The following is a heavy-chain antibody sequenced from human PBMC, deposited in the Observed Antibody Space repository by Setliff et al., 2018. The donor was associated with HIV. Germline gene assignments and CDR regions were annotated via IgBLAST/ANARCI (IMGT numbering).Heavy chain of an antibody. CDR2: INHNELT. Sequence: SETLSLTCTVSGGSISTYYWSWIRQPPGKGLEWIGYINHNELTYYNPSLKSRIIMSVDTSKKQLSLKLSSVTAVDTAVYFCARISNGFEPNAFDTWGLGTMVTVSS. V-gene: IGHV4-59*12. J-gene: IGHJ3*02. CDR3: ARISNGFEPNAFDT. D-gene: IGHD3-22*01. CDR1: GGSISTYY.